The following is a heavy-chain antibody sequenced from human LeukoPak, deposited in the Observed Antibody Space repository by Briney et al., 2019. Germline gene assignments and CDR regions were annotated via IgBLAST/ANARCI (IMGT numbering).Heavy chain of an antibody. V-gene: IGHV1-18*01. CDR3: ARGVLDVTYYYYYYMDV. D-gene: IGHD4/OR15-4a*01. Sequence: AASVKVSCKASGYTFTSYGISWVRQAPGQGLEWMGWISAYNGNTNYAQKLQGRVTMTTDTSTSTAYMELRSLRSDDTAVYYCARGVLDVTYYYYYYMDVWGKGTTVTV. CDR1: GYTFTSYG. CDR2: ISAYNGNT. J-gene: IGHJ6*03.